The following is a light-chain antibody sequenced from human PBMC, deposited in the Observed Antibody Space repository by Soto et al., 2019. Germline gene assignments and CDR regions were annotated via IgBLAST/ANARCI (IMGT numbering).Light chain of an antibody. J-gene: IGKJ2*01. Sequence: DIVMTQSPDSLAVSLGERATINCRSSRSVFSSSNNKNNLAWYQQRPGQPPKLLIYWASIRESEVPDRFSGSGSGTDCTLTISSLQAEDVAVYYCQQYLSAPDTFGQGTKLEIK. V-gene: IGKV4-1*01. CDR2: WAS. CDR3: QQYLSAPDT. CDR1: RSVFSSSNNKNN.